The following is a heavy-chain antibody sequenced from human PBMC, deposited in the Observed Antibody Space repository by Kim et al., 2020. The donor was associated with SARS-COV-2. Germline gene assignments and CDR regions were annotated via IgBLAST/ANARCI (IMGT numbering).Heavy chain of an antibody. CDR2: IYYSGST. CDR1: GGSISSGGYY. V-gene: IGHV4-31*03. Sequence: SETLSLTCTVSGGSISSGGYYWSWIRQHPGKGLEWTGYIYYSGSTYYNSSLKSRATISVDTSKNQFSLKLSSVTAAATAVYYCARAALYYYGPGSYYNRNRNAFDIWGQGEMVTVSS. CDR3: ARAALYYYGPGSYYNRNRNAFDI. D-gene: IGHD3-10*01. J-gene: IGHJ3*02.